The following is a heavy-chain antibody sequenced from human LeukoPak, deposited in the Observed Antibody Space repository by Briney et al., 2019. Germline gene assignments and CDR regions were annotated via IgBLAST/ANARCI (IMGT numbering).Heavy chain of an antibody. D-gene: IGHD6-19*01. CDR1: EFTFSSYG. CDR3: AKDRQWLGQRPSNFDY. CDR2: ISSSGGST. J-gene: IGHJ4*02. Sequence: GRSVRLSCVTSEFTFSSYGMSWVRQAPGKGLEWVSGISSSGGSTYYADSVKGRFTISRDDSKNTVYLQMNRLRADDTALYYCAKDRQWLGQRPSNFDYWGQGTLVTVSS. V-gene: IGHV3-23*01.